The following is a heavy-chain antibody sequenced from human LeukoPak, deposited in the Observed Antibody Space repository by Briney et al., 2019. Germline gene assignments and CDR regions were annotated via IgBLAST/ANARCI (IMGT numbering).Heavy chain of an antibody. J-gene: IGHJ4*02. CDR1: GFTFSSYA. CDR2: ISSNGGST. D-gene: IGHD6-19*01. Sequence: GGSLRLSCAASGFTFSSYAMHWVRQAPGKGLEYVSAISSNGGSTYYANSVKGRFTISRDNSKNTLYLQMNSLRAEDTAVYYCARLAVAGHTSDYWGQGTLVTVSS. CDR3: ARLAVAGHTSDY. V-gene: IGHV3-64*01.